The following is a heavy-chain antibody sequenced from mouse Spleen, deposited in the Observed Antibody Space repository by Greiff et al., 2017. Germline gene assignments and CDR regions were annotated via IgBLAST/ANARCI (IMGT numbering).Heavy chain of an antibody. CDR3: ARRPPYYGSSYEYFDY. D-gene: IGHD1-1*01. J-gene: IGHJ2*01. CDR2: ISSGSSTI. CDR1: GFTFSDYG. Sequence: EVQLVESGGGLVKPGGSLKLSCAASGFTFSDYGMHWVRQAPEKGLEWVAYISSGSSTIYYADTVKGRFTISRDNAKNTLFLQMTSLRSEDTAMYYCARRPPYYGSSYEYFDYWGQGTTLTVSS. V-gene: IGHV5-17*01.